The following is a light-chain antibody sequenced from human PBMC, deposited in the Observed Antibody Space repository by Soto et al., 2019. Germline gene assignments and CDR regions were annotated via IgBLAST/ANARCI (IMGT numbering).Light chain of an antibody. J-gene: IGLJ2*01. Sequence: QSVLTQPASVSGSPGQSITLSCTGTSSDIGGYDYVSWYQRHPGKAPKLIIYDVNNRPSGVSNRLSGSKSVNTSSLTISGLQAEDEADYYCTSYASGSSHVVFGGGTQLTVL. CDR3: TSYASGSSHVV. V-gene: IGLV2-14*01. CDR1: SSDIGGYDY. CDR2: DVN.